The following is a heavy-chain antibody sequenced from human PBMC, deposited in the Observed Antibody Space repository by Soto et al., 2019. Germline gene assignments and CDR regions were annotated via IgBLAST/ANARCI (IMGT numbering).Heavy chain of an antibody. CDR1: GGPFSSYA. J-gene: IGHJ5*02. Sequence: QVQLVQSGAEVKQPGSSVKVSCTASGGPFSSYAINWGRQAPGQGLEWMGVITPMFGAPHYAQNFKGRITRTEDKAKNTAYMELSSLTSGDTAVYFGARVYTGRWFDPGGQGTLVTVSS. D-gene: IGHD1-1*01. CDR2: ITPMFGAP. V-gene: IGHV1-69*06. CDR3: ARVYTGRWFDP.